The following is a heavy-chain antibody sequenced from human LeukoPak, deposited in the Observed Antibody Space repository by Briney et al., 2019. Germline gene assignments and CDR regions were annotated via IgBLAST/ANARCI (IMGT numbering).Heavy chain of an antibody. Sequence: GGSLRLSCAASGFTFSSYAMSWVRQAPGKGLEWVSLIRGSSGSTYYADSVKGRLTISRDNSKNTLYLQMNSLRVEDTAVYYCAKRDSSFSFDYWGQGTLVTVSS. CDR1: GFTFSSYA. D-gene: IGHD6-6*01. CDR2: IRGSSGST. CDR3: AKRDSSFSFDY. V-gene: IGHV3-23*01. J-gene: IGHJ4*02.